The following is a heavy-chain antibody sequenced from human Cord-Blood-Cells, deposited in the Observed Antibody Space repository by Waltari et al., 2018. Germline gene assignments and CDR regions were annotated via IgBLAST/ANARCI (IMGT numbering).Heavy chain of an antibody. CDR1: GFTFSSYA. Sequence: EVQLVESGGGLVQPGGSLRLSCAASGFTFSSYAMGWVRQAPGKVLEGVSAIRGSCGSTYYADSVKGRFTISRDNSKNTLYLQMNSLRAEDTAVYYCAQRLQFDYWGQGTLVTVSS. CDR3: AQRLQFDY. V-gene: IGHV3-23*04. J-gene: IGHJ4*02. CDR2: IRGSCGST. D-gene: IGHD4-4*01.